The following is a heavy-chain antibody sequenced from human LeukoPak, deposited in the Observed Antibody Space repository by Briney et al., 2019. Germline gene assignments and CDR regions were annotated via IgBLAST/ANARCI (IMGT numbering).Heavy chain of an antibody. CDR3: AKFSYGDYVA. V-gene: IGHV3-30*02. CDR1: GFTFRSYV. Sequence: GGSQRLSCAASGFTFRSYVTHWVRQDPGKGLEWVAFIRHDESIRHYADSVKGRFTISRDNSKKTLSLQMNSLRLDDTALYYCAKFSYGDYVAWGQGTLVTVSS. CDR2: IRHDESIR. D-gene: IGHD4-17*01. J-gene: IGHJ5*02.